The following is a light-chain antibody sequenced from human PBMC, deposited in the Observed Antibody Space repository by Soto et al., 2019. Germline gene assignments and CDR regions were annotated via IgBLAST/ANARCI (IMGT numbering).Light chain of an antibody. CDR1: QSFSSW. J-gene: IGKJ1*01. Sequence: DIRMTQSLSTLSASVGDRVTITCRASQSFSSWLAWYQQKPGKAPKLLIYDASNLESGAPSRFSGSGSGTEFTLTISSLQPDDFATYYCQQFYSYPWTFGQGTKVDIK. V-gene: IGKV1-5*01. CDR2: DAS. CDR3: QQFYSYPWT.